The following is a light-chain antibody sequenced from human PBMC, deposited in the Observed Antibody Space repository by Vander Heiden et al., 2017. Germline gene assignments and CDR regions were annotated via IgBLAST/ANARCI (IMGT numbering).Light chain of an antibody. CDR2: WAS. CDR1: QSVLYSSNNKNY. Sequence: DIVMTQSQDSLAVSLGERATINCKSSQSVLYSSNNKNYLAWYQQKPGQPPKLLIYWASTRESGVPDRFSGSGSGTDFTLTISSLQAEDVAVYYCQQDDSTPSTFGQGTKLEIK. V-gene: IGKV4-1*01. CDR3: QQDDSTPST. J-gene: IGKJ2*01.